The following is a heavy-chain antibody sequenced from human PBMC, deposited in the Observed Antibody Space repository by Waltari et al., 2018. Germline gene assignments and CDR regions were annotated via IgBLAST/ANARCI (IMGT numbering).Heavy chain of an antibody. J-gene: IGHJ4*02. CDR3: ARGTTILGVVNKFDY. CDR2: LYHSGST. V-gene: IGHV4-38-2*01. Sequence: QVQLQESGPGLVKPSETLSLTCAVSGYSISSAYSRGWIRQPPGKGLEWVGTLYHSGSTYYTPSLKSRVTISVDMSKNQFSLKLSSVTAADTAMYYCARGTTILGVVNKFDYWGQGTLVSVSS. D-gene: IGHD3-3*01. CDR1: GYSISSAYS.